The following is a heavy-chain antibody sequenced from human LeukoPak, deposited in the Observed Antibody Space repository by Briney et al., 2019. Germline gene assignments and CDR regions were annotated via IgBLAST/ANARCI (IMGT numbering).Heavy chain of an antibody. CDR2: ISGSGGST. J-gene: IGHJ4*02. CDR3: AKSGYDFWSGYYGY. Sequence: GGSLRLSCAASGFTFSSYAMSWVRQAPGKGLEWVSAISGSGGSTYYADSVKGRFTISRDNSKNTLYLQMNSLRTEDTAVYYCAKSGYDFWSGYYGYWGQGTLVTVSS. CDR1: GFTFSSYA. V-gene: IGHV3-23*01. D-gene: IGHD3-3*01.